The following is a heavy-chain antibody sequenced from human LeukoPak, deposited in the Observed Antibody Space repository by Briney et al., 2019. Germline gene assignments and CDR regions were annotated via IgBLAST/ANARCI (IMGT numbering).Heavy chain of an antibody. CDR3: ARLENGPTNNWFDP. V-gene: IGHV5-51*01. CDR2: IYPGGSDI. J-gene: IGHJ5*02. Sequence: GDSLKISCKSSGYSFISYWIGWVRQMPGKGLEWMGIIYPGGSDIRYSPSFQGQVTISVDKSISTAYLQWSSLKASDTAMYYCARLENGPTNNWFDPWGQGTLVTVSS. D-gene: IGHD1-26*01. CDR1: GYSFISYW.